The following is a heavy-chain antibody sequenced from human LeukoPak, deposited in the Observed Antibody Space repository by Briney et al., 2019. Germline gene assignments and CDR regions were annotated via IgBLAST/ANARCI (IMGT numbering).Heavy chain of an antibody. D-gene: IGHD4-17*01. CDR3: ARRRGVTTSLGY. CDR2: ISHSGST. J-gene: IGHJ4*02. CDR1: GGSFSGYY. Sequence: SETLSLTCAVYGGSFSGYYWSWIRQPPGKGLEWIGEISHSGSTNYNPSLKSRVTISVDTSKNQFSLKLSSVTAADTAVYYCARRRGVTTSLGYWGQGTLVTVSS. V-gene: IGHV4-34*01.